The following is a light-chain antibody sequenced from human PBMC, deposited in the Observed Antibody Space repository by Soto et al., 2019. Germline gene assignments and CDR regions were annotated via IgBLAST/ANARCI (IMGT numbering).Light chain of an antibody. Sequence: QSALTQPASVSGSPGQSITISCTGTSSDVGTYNLVSWYQQHPGKAPKLMIYEGNKRPSGVSDRFSGSKSGNMASLTISGLQAEDEADYYCSSYAGSSTSDVVFGGGTKLTVL. CDR2: EGN. CDR3: SSYAGSSTSDVV. V-gene: IGLV2-23*01. J-gene: IGLJ2*01. CDR1: SSDVGTYNL.